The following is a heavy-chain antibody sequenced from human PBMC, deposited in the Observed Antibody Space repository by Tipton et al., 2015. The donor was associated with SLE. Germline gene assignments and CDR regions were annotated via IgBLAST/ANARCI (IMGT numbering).Heavy chain of an antibody. D-gene: IGHD3-10*01. CDR2: IYTSGST. CDR3: ARVTRSGRSY. CDR1: GGSFSGYY. V-gene: IGHV4-4*09. Sequence: TLSLTCAVYGGSFSGYYWSWIRQPAGKGLEWIGYIYTSGSTNYNPSLKSRVTISVDTSKNQFSLKLSSVTAADTAVYYCARVTRSGRSYWDQGTLVTVSS. J-gene: IGHJ4*02.